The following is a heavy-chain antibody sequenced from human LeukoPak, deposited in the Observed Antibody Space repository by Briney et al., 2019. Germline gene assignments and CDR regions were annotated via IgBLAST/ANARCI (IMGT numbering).Heavy chain of an antibody. CDR2: ISGSGGST. CDR3: AKAQLWFGELAPFDY. D-gene: IGHD3-10*01. J-gene: IGHJ4*02. Sequence: GGSLRLSCVASGFTFSSYGMNWVRQAPGKGLEWVSAISGSGGSTYYADSVKGRFTISRDNSKNTLYLQMNSLRAEDTAVYYCAKAQLWFGELAPFDYWGQGTLVTVSS. V-gene: IGHV3-23*01. CDR1: GFTFSSYG.